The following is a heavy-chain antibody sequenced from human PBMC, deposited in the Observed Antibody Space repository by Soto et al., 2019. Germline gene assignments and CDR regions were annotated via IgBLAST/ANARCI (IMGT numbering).Heavy chain of an antibody. J-gene: IGHJ6*02. CDR1: GFTFSSYS. CDR2: ISSSSSTI. CDR3: ASQLVLLWFGESQGVEDV. V-gene: IGHV3-48*02. Sequence: EVQLVESGGGLVQPGGSLRLSCAASGFTFSSYSMNWVRQAPGKGLEWVSYISSSSSTIYYADSVKGRFTISRDNAKNSLYLQMNSLRDEDTAVYYCASQLVLLWFGESQGVEDVWGQGTTVTVSS. D-gene: IGHD3-10*01.